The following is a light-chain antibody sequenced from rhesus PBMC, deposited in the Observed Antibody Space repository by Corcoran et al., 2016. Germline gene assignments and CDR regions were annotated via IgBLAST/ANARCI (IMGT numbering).Light chain of an antibody. J-gene: IGLJ1*01. V-gene: IGLV3-25*02. CDR3: QVLDSSSKCI. CDR2: ADS. CDR1: NIGSKN. Sequence: SYDLTQPPSVSAASGQTARITCGGDNIGSKNVQWYQQKPAQAPVVVIYADSDRPSGIPERFSGSNSGNTATLTISGVEAGDVADFYCQVLDSSSKCIFGAGTRLTVL.